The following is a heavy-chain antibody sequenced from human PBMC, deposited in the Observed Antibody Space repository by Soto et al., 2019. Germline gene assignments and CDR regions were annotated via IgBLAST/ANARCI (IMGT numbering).Heavy chain of an antibody. Sequence: PGESLKISCKGSGYSFTSYWIGWVRQMPGKGLEWIGIIYPGDSDTRYSPSFQGQVTISADKSISTAYLQWSSLKASDTAMYYCAILPIAAAGPAPYYFDYWGQGTLVTVSS. CDR2: IYPGDSDT. CDR3: AILPIAAAGPAPYYFDY. CDR1: GYSFTSYW. V-gene: IGHV5-51*01. J-gene: IGHJ4*02. D-gene: IGHD6-13*01.